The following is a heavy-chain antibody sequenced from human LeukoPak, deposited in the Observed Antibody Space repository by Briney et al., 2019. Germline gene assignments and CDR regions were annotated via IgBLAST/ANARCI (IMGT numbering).Heavy chain of an antibody. J-gene: IGHJ5*02. CDR1: GVSISSSSYY. CDR3: ARRVLLWFGESNNWFDP. Sequence: SETLSLTCTVSGVSISSSSYYWGWIRQPPGKGLEWIGSIYYSGSTYYNPSLKSRVTISVDTSKNQFSLKLSSVTAADTAVYYCARRVLLWFGESNNWFDPWGQGTLVTVSS. D-gene: IGHD3-10*01. V-gene: IGHV4-39*01. CDR2: IYYSGST.